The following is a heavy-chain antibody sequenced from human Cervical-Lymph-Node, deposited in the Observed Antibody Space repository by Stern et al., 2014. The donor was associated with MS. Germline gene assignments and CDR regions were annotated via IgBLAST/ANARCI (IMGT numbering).Heavy chain of an antibody. CDR1: GYTFTSYW. J-gene: IGHJ4*02. CDR3: ARQRYFHY. CDR2: IFPGGSDI. V-gene: IGHV5-51*01. Sequence: VQLVQSGPEVKRPGESLKISCQASGYTFTSYWIGWVRQMPGKGLEWIAIIFPGGSDIRYSPSFQGQVTISADKSSSTAYLQWNNLKASDTAIYYCARQRYFHYWGQGTLVTVSS.